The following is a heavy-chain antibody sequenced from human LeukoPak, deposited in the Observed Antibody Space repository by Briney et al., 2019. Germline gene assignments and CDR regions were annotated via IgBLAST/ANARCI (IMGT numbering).Heavy chain of an antibody. Sequence: SETLSLTCTVSGGSISSYYWSWIRQPPGKGLEWIGYIYYSGSTNYNPSLKSRVTISVDTSKNQFSLKLNSVTAADTAVYYCARGIRSLGDYWGQGTLVTVSS. J-gene: IGHJ4*02. CDR3: ARGIRSLGDY. V-gene: IGHV4-59*01. CDR2: IYYSGST. CDR1: GGSISSYY.